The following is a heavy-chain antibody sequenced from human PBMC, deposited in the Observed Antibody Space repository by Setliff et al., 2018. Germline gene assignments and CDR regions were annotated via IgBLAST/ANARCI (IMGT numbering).Heavy chain of an antibody. CDR3: TRDRGPYDFWGAYFVY. Sequence: SLRLSCAASGFTFGDYAMNWVRQAPGKGLEWVGFIRSKAYGGTTEYAASVKGRFTISRDDSKSIAYLHMSSLKTEDTAVYYCTRDRGPYDFWGAYFVYWGQGSLVTVSS. CDR1: GFTFGDYA. CDR2: IRSKAYGGTT. D-gene: IGHD3-3*01. J-gene: IGHJ4*02. V-gene: IGHV3-49*04.